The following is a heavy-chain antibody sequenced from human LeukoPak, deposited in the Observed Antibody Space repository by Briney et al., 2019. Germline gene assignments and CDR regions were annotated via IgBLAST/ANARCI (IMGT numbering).Heavy chain of an antibody. CDR2: MNPNSGNT. Sequence: ASVKVSCKASGYTFTSYDINWVRQATGQGPEWMGWMNPNSGNTGYAQKFQGRVTITRNTSISTAYMELSSLRSEDTAVYYCARTLYDFWSGYLDAFDIWGQGTMVTVSS. D-gene: IGHD3-3*01. CDR1: GYTFTSYD. V-gene: IGHV1-8*03. CDR3: ARTLYDFWSGYLDAFDI. J-gene: IGHJ3*02.